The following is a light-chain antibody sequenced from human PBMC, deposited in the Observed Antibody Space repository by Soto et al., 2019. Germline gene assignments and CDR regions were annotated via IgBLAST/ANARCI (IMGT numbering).Light chain of an antibody. CDR1: QSISSW. J-gene: IGKJ2*01. V-gene: IGKV1-5*03. CDR2: KAS. Sequence: DIQMTQSPSTLSASVGDRVIITCRASQSISSWLAWYQQKPGKAPKLLIYKASSLESGVPSRFSGSGSGTEFTLTISSLQPDDFATYYCQQYNSPSGTFGQGTKLEIK. CDR3: QQYNSPSGT.